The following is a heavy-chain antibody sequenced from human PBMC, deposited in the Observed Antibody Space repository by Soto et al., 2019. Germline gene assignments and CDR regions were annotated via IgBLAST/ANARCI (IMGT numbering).Heavy chain of an antibody. V-gene: IGHV1-3*01. CDR1: GYTFTSYA. CDR2: INAGNGNT. CDR3: ARGGATVTTNWFDP. J-gene: IGHJ5*02. Sequence: GASVKVSCKASGYTFTSYAMHWVRQAPGQRLEWMGWINAGNGNTKYSQKFQGRVTMTRDTSASTAYMELRSLRSDDTAVYYCARGGATVTTNWFDPWGQGTLVTVAS. D-gene: IGHD4-17*01.